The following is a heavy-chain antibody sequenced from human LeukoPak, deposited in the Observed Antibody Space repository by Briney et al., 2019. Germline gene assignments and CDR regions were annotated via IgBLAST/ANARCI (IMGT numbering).Heavy chain of an antibody. CDR3: ARESGSDRYLDF. D-gene: IGHD1-26*01. CDR2: IYASGIT. CDR1: GASTSGYL. Sequence: SETLSLTCSVSGASTSGYLWSWIRQPAGKGLEWIGRIYASGITNYSPSLRSRVTLSLDTSKNIFSLNLTSVAAADTAVYFCARESGSDRYLDFWGQGALVTVSS. J-gene: IGHJ4*02. V-gene: IGHV4-4*07.